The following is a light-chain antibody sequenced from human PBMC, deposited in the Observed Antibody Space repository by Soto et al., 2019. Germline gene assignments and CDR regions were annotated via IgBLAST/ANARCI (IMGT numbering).Light chain of an antibody. CDR3: QHYNSYSEA. J-gene: IGKJ1*01. CDR2: AAS. CDR1: QNVSDY. V-gene: IGKV1-16*01. Sequence: DIQMTQSPSSLSASIGDRVTVACRASQNVSDYLNWFQQKPGKAPKLVIYAASRLQSGVPSRFSGSGSGTEFTLTISSLQPDDFATYYCQHYNSYSEAFGQGTKVELK.